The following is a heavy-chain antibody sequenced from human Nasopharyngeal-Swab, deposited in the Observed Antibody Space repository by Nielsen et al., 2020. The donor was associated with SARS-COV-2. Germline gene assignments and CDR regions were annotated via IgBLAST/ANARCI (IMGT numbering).Heavy chain of an antibody. D-gene: IGHD5-18*01. CDR1: GYIFTSYG. CDR3: ARDPPLLESGYSYGFPRFDY. Sequence: ASVKVSCKASGYIFTSYGISWVRQAPGQGLEWMGWISAYNGNTNYAQKLQGRVTMTTDTSTSTAYMELRSLRSDDTAVYYCARDPPLLESGYSYGFPRFDYWGQGTLVTVSS. J-gene: IGHJ4*02. V-gene: IGHV1-18*01. CDR2: ISAYNGNT.